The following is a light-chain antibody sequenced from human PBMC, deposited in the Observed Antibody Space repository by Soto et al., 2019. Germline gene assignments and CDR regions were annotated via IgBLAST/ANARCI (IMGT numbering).Light chain of an antibody. J-gene: IGKJ1*01. CDR2: GAS. Sequence: ETVLTQSPGTLSLSPGERATLSCRASQSIRSNYLAWYRQTPGQAPRLLIYGASNRANGIPDRFSGSGSGTDFTLILSRLEPEDFALYYCQQYGSSPWTFGQGTKVEIK. V-gene: IGKV3-20*01. CDR3: QQYGSSPWT. CDR1: QSIRSNY.